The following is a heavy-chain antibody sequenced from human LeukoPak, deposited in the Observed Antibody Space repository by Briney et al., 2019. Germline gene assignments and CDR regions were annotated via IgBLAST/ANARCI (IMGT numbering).Heavy chain of an antibody. CDR1: GFTFSNYW. CDR3: ARDNGVVHGVYYMDV. J-gene: IGHJ6*03. CDR2: IKQDGSEK. V-gene: IGHV3-7*01. D-gene: IGHD3-3*01. Sequence: GGSLRLSCAASGFTFSNYWMTWVRQAPGKGLEWVADIKQDGSEKLYVKSVRGRFTISRDNAKMSLFLQMNSLRAEDTAVYYCARDNGVVHGVYYMDVWGKGTMVTVS.